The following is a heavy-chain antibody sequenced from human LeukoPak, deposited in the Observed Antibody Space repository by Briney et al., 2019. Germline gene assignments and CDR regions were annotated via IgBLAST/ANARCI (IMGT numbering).Heavy chain of an antibody. CDR1: GGTFSNYD. CDR3: ARATSSVMGAFDM. Sequence: SVKVSCKAAGGTFSNYDMNWVRPAPGQGLEWMGRIIPMFGTTNYAQKLQGRVTITADESTSTTYMELRSLRSDDTAVYYCARATSSVMGAFDMWGQGTMVSVSS. V-gene: IGHV1-69*13. D-gene: IGHD3-16*01. J-gene: IGHJ3*02. CDR2: IIPMFGTT.